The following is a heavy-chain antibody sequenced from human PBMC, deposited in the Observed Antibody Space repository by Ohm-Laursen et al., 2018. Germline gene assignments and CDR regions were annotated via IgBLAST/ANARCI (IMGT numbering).Heavy chain of an antibody. V-gene: IGHV3-7*01. CDR2: IKDDGSEQ. CDR3: ASDPQPWEVPCDY. CDR1: GFMFSNYW. Sequence: GSLRLSCAASGFMFSNYWMTWVRQAPGRGLEWVANIKDDGSEQYYVDSVKGRFTISRDNAQNSLYLQMNSLRAEDTAVYYCASDPQPWEVPCDYWGQGTLVTVSS. J-gene: IGHJ4*02. D-gene: IGHD1-26*01.